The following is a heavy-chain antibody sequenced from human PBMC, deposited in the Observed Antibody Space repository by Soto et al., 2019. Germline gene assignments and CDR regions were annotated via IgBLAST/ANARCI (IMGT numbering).Heavy chain of an antibody. V-gene: IGHV4-59*01. CDR3: ARERRDGYKHYFDY. CDR1: GGSISSYY. J-gene: IGHJ4*02. D-gene: IGHD5-12*01. Sequence: QVQLQESGPGLVKPSETLSLMCTVSGGSISSYYWSWIRQPPGKGLEWIGYIYYSRSTNYNPSLKSRIPISVDTSKNQFSLKLSSVTAADTAVYYCARERRDGYKHYFDYWGQGTLVTVSS. CDR2: IYYSRST.